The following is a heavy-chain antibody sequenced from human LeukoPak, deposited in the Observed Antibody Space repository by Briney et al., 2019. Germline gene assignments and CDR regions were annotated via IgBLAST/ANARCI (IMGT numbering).Heavy chain of an antibody. CDR2: ISSSSSYI. Sequence: GGSLRLSCAASRSTFSSYSMNWVRQAPGKGLEWVSSISSSSSYIYYADSVKGRFTISRDNAKNSLYLQMNSLRAEDTAVYYCARDCWDYGSGSYCGIDYWGQGTLVTVSS. CDR1: RSTFSSYS. V-gene: IGHV3-21*03. J-gene: IGHJ4*02. CDR3: ARDCWDYGSGSYCGIDY. D-gene: IGHD3-10*01.